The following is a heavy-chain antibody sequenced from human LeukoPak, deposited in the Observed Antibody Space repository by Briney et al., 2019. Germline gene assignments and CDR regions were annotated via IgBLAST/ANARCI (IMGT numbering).Heavy chain of an antibody. D-gene: IGHD3-9*01. CDR2: IYYSGST. Sequence: PSETLSLTCTVSGGSISSSSYYWSWIRQPPGKGLEWIGYIYYSGSTNYNPSLKSRVTISVDTSKNQFSLMMTSVTAADTAVFYCARTPQGDNYFDYWGQGHLVIVSS. V-gene: IGHV4-61*05. J-gene: IGHJ4*02. CDR1: GGSISSSSYY. CDR3: ARTPQGDNYFDY.